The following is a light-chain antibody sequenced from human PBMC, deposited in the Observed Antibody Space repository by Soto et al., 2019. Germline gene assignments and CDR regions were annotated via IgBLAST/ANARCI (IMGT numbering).Light chain of an antibody. CDR1: QTSSGW. V-gene: IGKV1-5*03. CDR3: QRYNSYSEA. Sequence: DIQMTQSPSTLSGSVGDRVTITCRASQTSSGWLAWYPQKPGKATKLLIYKASSLKSGAPSMFSRSGSGTEFTLTISSLQPDDFATYYCQRYNSYSEAFCQGTKVEVK. CDR2: KAS. J-gene: IGKJ1*01.